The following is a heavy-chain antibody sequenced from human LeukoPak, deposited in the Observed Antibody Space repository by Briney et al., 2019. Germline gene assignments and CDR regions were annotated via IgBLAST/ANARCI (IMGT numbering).Heavy chain of an antibody. D-gene: IGHD2-15*01. CDR3: ARIDCTGGSCRQYYYYGMDV. CDR1: GFTFNTYG. J-gene: IGHJ6*02. CDR2: IWYDGSIK. V-gene: IGHV3-33*01. Sequence: HPGRSLRLSCAASGFTFNTYGMNWVRQAPDKGLEWVGVIWYDGSIKYYADSVKGRFTISRDNSKNMMYLQMNSLRAEDTAVYHCARIDCTGGSCRQYYYYGMDVWGQGTTVTVSS.